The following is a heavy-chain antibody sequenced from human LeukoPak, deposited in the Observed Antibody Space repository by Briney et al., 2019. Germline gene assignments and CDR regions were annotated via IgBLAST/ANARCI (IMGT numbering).Heavy chain of an antibody. V-gene: IGHV1-46*01. CDR2: INPSGGSA. CDR3: ATLADYDSSGYLSY. CDR1: GYTFTRYY. D-gene: IGHD3-22*01. J-gene: IGHJ4*02. Sequence: ASVKVSCKASGYTFTRYYVHWVRQAPGQGLEWMGIINPSGGSARYAQKLQGRVTMTRDTSTSTVYMEVSSLRSEDTAVYYCATLADYDSSGYLSYWGQGTLVTVSS.